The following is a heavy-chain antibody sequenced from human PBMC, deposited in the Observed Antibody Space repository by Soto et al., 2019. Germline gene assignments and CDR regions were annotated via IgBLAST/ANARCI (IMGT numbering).Heavy chain of an antibody. D-gene: IGHD3-22*01. Sequence: PGESLKISCKGSGYRFSSYWIGWVRQMPGKGLEWMGVISPGNSDTIYSPSFQGQVTISADKSTSTTYLEWSSLKASNTAMYYCARPNNYYDSIGYYYWFDPWGQGTLVTVSS. V-gene: IGHV5-51*01. J-gene: IGHJ5*02. CDR2: ISPGNSDT. CDR3: ARPNNYYDSIGYYYWFDP. CDR1: GYRFSSYW.